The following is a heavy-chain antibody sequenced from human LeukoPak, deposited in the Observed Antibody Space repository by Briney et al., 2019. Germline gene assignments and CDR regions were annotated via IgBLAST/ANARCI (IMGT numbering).Heavy chain of an antibody. CDR3: ARDRGHSSGWYRFDY. D-gene: IGHD6-19*01. Sequence: PGGSLRLSCAASGFTFSSYWMSWVRQAPGKGLEWVANIKQDGSEKYYEDSVKGRFTISRDNAKNSLYLQMNSLRAEDTAVYYRARDRGHSSGWYRFDYWGQGTLVTVSS. CDR2: IKQDGSEK. J-gene: IGHJ4*02. CDR1: GFTFSSYW. V-gene: IGHV3-7*03.